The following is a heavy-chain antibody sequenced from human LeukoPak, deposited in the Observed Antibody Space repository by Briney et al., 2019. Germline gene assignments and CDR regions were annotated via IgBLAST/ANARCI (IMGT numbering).Heavy chain of an antibody. Sequence: PSETLSLTCTVSGGSISSYHWSWIRQPPGKGLEWIGYIYYSGSTNYNPSLKSRVTISVDTSKNQFSLKLSSVTAADTAVYYCARSPSSDLFFDYWGQGTLVTVSS. CDR1: GGSISSYH. CDR2: IYYSGST. CDR3: ARSPSSDLFFDY. D-gene: IGHD6-25*01. J-gene: IGHJ4*02. V-gene: IGHV4-59*01.